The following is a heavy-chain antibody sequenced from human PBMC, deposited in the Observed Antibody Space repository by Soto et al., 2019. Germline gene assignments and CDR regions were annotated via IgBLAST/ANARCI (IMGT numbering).Heavy chain of an antibody. J-gene: IGHJ4*02. Sequence: SEPLSLTCAVYVGSFGGYYWSWIRQPPGKGLEWIGEINHSGSTNYNPSLKSRVTISVDTSKSQFSLKLTSVTAADRAVYYCVREDGLVGSNYAFDYWGQGTLVTVSS. CDR1: VGSFGGYY. CDR2: INHSGST. V-gene: IGHV4-34*01. CDR3: VREDGLVGSNYAFDY. D-gene: IGHD4-4*01.